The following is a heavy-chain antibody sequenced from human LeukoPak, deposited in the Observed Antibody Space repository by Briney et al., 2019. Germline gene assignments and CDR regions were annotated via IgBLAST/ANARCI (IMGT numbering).Heavy chain of an antibody. CDR1: GFTFSSYA. J-gene: IGHJ4*01. CDR3: ARVPYDYVWGTLDY. D-gene: IGHD3-16*01. CDR2: ISYDGSNK. V-gene: IGHV3-30-3*01. Sequence: GRSLRLSCAASGFTFSSYAMHWVRQAPGKGLEWVAVISYDGSNKYYADSVKGRFTISRDNSKNTLYLQMNSLRAEDTAVYYCARVPYDYVWGTLDYWXXGXXVTVSS.